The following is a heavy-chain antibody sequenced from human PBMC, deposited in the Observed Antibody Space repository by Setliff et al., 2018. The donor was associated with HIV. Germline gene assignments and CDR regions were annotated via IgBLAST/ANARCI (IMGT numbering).Heavy chain of an antibody. D-gene: IGHD2-8*02. J-gene: IGHJ6*03. CDR1: GYSFINYW. V-gene: IGHV5-51*01. CDR3: ARRYWAHYYMDV. Sequence: PGESLKISCKGSGYSFINYWIGWVRQMPGKGLEWMGIIYPGDSDIRYSPSFQGQVTISADKSISTAYLRWSSLKASDTAMYYCARRYWAHYYMDVWGKGTTVTVSS. CDR2: IYPGDSDI.